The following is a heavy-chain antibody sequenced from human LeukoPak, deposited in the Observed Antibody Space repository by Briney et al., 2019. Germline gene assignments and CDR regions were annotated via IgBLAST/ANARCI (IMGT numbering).Heavy chain of an antibody. J-gene: IGHJ4*02. CDR2: ISSSSSTI. CDR1: GFTFSSYS. V-gene: IGHV3-48*01. D-gene: IGHD3-3*01. Sequence: GGSLRLSCAASGFTFSSYSMNWVRQAPGKGLEWVPYISSSSSTIYYADSVKGRFTISRDNAKNSLYLQMNSLRAEDTAVYYCARDLRDFWSGYYGHWGQGTLVTVSS. CDR3: ARDLRDFWSGYYGH.